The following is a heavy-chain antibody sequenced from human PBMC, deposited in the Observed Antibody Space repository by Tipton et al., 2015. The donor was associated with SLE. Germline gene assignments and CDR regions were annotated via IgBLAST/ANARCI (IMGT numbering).Heavy chain of an antibody. J-gene: IGHJ3*02. CDR1: GFTFSSYA. Sequence: GSLRLSCAASGFTFSSYAMSWVRQAPGKGLEWVSAISGSGGSTSYADSVKGRFTISRDNAKNTLYLQVYSLRAEDTAVYYCARGQVDTAMVFDAFDIWGQGTMVTVSS. D-gene: IGHD5-18*01. CDR2: ISGSGGST. V-gene: IGHV3-23*01. CDR3: ARGQVDTAMVFDAFDI.